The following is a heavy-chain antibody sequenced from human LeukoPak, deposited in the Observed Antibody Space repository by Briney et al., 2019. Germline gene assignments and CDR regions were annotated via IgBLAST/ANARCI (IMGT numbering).Heavy chain of an antibody. V-gene: IGHV4-4*07. CDR3: ARDGVGKYGWFDL. J-gene: IGHJ5*02. Sequence: PSETLSLTCTVSGGSIISNYWSWVRQPAGKGLEWIGRIYSSGSTNYNPSLKSRVTMSIDTSKNQFSLRLSSVTAADTAVYYCARDGVGKYGWFDLWGQGTLVTVSS. D-gene: IGHD3-10*01. CDR2: IYSSGST. CDR1: GGSIISNY.